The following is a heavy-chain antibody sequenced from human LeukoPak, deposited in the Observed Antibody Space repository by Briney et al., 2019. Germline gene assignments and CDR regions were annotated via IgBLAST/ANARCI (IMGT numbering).Heavy chain of an antibody. CDR3: AGLGATDSSGYFFADP. J-gene: IGHJ5*02. CDR2: IYYSGST. CDR1: GGSISSYY. D-gene: IGHD3-22*01. Sequence: SETLSLTCTVSGGSISSYYWSWIRQPPGKGLEWIGYIYYSGSTNYNPSLKSRVTISVDTSKNQFSLKLSSVTAAHTSVYYCAGLGATDSSGYFFADPWGQGTLVTVSS. V-gene: IGHV4-59*08.